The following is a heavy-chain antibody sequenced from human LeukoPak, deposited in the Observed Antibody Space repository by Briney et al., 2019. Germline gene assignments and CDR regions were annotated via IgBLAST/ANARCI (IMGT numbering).Heavy chain of an antibody. CDR1: RFSFSSSA. CDR3: ARDYGDSVSYSYYGMDV. CDR2: ITSSSYI. Sequence: GGSLRLSCAASRFSFSSSAMTWVRQAPGKGLEWVSSITSSSYIYYADSLKGRFTISRDNAKNSLYLQMNSLRAEDTAVYYCARDYGDSVSYSYYGMDVWGQGTTVTVSS. V-gene: IGHV3-21*01. D-gene: IGHD4-17*01. J-gene: IGHJ6*02.